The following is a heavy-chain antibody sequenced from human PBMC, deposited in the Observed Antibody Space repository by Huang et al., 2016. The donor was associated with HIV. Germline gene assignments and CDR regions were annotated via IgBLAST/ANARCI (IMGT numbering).Heavy chain of an antibody. D-gene: IGHD6-25*01. CDR1: GFSLTTTGVG. CDR2: IYSNGDG. Sequence: QITLRESGPALVKPTQTLTLTCTFSGFSLTTTGVGVGWIRQPPGQALDWLALIYSNGDGGDSPSLSSRLTSTKDTSKNQVVLTMTNMDPVDTATYYCAHSTDASAATFYFDFWGQGTLVAVSS. V-gene: IGHV2-5*01. CDR3: AHSTDASAATFYFDF. J-gene: IGHJ4*02.